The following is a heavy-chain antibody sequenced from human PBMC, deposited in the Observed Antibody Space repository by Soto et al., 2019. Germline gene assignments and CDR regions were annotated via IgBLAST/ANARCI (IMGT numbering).Heavy chain of an antibody. CDR3: AKYFYDSADSRGAYDV. D-gene: IGHD3-22*01. CDR2: ISSRSGGTT. V-gene: IGHV3-23*01. J-gene: IGHJ3*01. CDR1: GFSFSNYA. Sequence: EVQLLASGGGLVQPGGSLSVSCTASGFSFSNYAMTWVRQAPGKGLEWVSAISSRSGGTTYYADSVKGRFTTSRDNSKNTLSLQMSSLSAEDTAVYYCAKYFYDSADSRGAYDVWGQGTMVSVSS.